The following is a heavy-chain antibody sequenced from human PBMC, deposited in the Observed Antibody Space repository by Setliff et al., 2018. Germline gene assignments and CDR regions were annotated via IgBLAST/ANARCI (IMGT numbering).Heavy chain of an antibody. J-gene: IGHJ4*02. V-gene: IGHV4-38-2*01. D-gene: IGHD3-22*01. CDR2: IFHSGST. CDR1: GYSISSGHF. CDR3: RVWVDMIEVDS. Sequence: SETLSLTCGVSGYSISSGHFWGWIRQPPGKGLGWLGNIFHSGSTYYNPTLNSRVTMSVDTSKNQFSLMLTSVTAADTAVYYCRVWVDMIEVDSWAQGTLVTVSS.